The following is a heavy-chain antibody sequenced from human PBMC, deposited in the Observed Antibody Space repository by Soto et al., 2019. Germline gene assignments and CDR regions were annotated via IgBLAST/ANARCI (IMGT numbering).Heavy chain of an antibody. Sequence: GGSPRLSCAASGFTFSSYAMSWVRQAPGKGLEWVSAISGSGGSTYYADSVKGRSTISRDNSKNTLYLQMNSLRAEDTAVYYCAKVLRELRPFDYWGQGTLVTVSS. J-gene: IGHJ4*02. V-gene: IGHV3-23*01. CDR3: AKVLRELRPFDY. CDR2: ISGSGGST. D-gene: IGHD1-26*01. CDR1: GFTFSSYA.